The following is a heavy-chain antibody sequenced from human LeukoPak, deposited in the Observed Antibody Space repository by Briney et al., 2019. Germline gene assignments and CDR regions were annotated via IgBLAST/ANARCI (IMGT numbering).Heavy chain of an antibody. CDR3: ARQSRSWYYLDY. V-gene: IGHV4-39*01. J-gene: IGHJ4*02. CDR2: IYYSGST. CDR1: GGSISSSSYY. Sequence: PSETLSLTCTVSGGSISSSSYYWGWIRQPPGKGLEWIGSIYYSGSTYYNPSLKSRVTISVDTSKNQFSLKLSSVTAADTAVYYCARQSRSWYYLDYWGQGTLVTVSS. D-gene: IGHD6-13*01.